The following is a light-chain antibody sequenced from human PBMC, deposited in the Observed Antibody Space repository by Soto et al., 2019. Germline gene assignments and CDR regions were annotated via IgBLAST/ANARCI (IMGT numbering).Light chain of an antibody. CDR2: GAS. CDR3: QQYNNWRT. CDR1: QSVSSSY. Sequence: EIVMTQSPATLSVSPGERATLSCRASQSVSSSYLAWYQQKPGQAPRLLIYGASTRATGIPARFSGSGSGTEFTLAISSLQSEDFAVYYCQQYNNWRTFGQGTKVDIK. V-gene: IGKV3-15*01. J-gene: IGKJ1*01.